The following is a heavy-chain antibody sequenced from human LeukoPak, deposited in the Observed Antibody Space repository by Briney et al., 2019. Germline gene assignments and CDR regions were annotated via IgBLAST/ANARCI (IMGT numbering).Heavy chain of an antibody. Sequence: GGSLRLSCAASGFTFSSYAMNWVRQAPGKGLDWVSAISGSGGSTYYADSVKGRFTISRDNSKNTLFLQMSSLRAEDTAVYYCARDRYSDFWSAFDYWGQGTPVTVSS. V-gene: IGHV3-23*01. J-gene: IGHJ4*02. CDR1: GFTFSSYA. CDR3: ARDRYSDFWSAFDY. D-gene: IGHD3-3*01. CDR2: ISGSGGST.